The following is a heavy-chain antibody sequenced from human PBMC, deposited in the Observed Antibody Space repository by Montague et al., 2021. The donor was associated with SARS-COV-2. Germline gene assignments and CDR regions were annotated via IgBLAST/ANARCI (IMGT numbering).Heavy chain of an antibody. V-gene: IGHV4-4*07. Sequence: SETLSLTCTVSFGSVKNYFWSWIRQPVGKGLEWIGRIFVTGGTKYTPSLKSRVTMSLDTSKNQFSLKLRFMTAADTAIYYCAGAFGSSFDFWGQGILVAVSS. J-gene: IGHJ4*02. CDR2: IFVTGGT. CDR3: AGAFGSSFDF. CDR1: FGSVKNYF. D-gene: IGHD6-13*01.